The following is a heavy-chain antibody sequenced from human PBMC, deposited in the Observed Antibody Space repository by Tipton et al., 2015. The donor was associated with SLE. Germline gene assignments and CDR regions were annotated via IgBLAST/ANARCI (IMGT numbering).Heavy chain of an antibody. CDR3: ARVEAVVYGSGIVDS. V-gene: IGHV4-39*07. Sequence: TLSLTCTVSGASITTSEYFWGWIRQPPGKGLEWIGIFYYGGNTYYNPSLKSPVSISAGTSKNQFSLKLNSVTAADTAVYYCARVEAVVYGSGIVDSWGQGTLVTVSS. J-gene: IGHJ4*02. D-gene: IGHD3-10*01. CDR2: FYYGGNT. CDR1: GASITTSEYF.